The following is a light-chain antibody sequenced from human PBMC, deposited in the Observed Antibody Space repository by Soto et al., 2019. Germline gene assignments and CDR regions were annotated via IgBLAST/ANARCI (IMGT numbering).Light chain of an antibody. J-gene: IGKJ1*01. CDR1: QSISSW. CDR2: DVS. V-gene: IGKV1-5*01. CDR3: QQYNAFWT. Sequence: DIQMTQSPSTLSASVGDRVTITCRASQSISSWLAWYQQKPGKAPKLLIYDVSNLESGVPSRFSGSGSGTEFTLTISSLQRDDVASYYGQQYNAFWTFGQGTRVEIK.